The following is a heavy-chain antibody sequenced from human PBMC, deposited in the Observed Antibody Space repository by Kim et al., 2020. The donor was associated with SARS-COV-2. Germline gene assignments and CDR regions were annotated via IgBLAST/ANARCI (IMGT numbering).Heavy chain of an antibody. J-gene: IGHJ6*02. D-gene: IGHD3-16*01. V-gene: IGHV3-23*01. Sequence: GGSLRLSCAASGFSVSNTAMNWVRQAPGKGLEWVAAISGHGRDTYYGDFVKGRLTISRDTSMNALYLQMNRLSPGDTAIYYCADDIWDYSGMGAWGQGTT. CDR2: ISGHGRDT. CDR3: ADDIWDYSGMGA. CDR1: GFSVSNTA.